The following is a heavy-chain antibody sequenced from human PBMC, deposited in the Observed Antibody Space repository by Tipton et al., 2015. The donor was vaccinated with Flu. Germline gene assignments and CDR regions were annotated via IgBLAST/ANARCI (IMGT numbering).Heavy chain of an antibody. CDR1: GYTFTSHG. V-gene: IGHV1-18*01. CDR3: ARVKEEWEPEDY. Sequence: QLVQSGAEVRKPGASVKVSCKASGYTFTSHGISWVRQAPGQGLEWLGWINPYKSRTNYVQNLQGRVTMTTDTSTNTAYMELRSLRSDDTAVYYCARVKEEWEPEDYWGQGTLVTVSS. J-gene: IGHJ4*02. CDR2: INPYKSRT. D-gene: IGHD1-26*01.